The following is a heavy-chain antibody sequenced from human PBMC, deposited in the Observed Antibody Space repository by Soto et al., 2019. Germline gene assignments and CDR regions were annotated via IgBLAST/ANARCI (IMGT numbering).Heavy chain of an antibody. CDR3: ARVTLNPHDYGGNWED. CDR1: GFTFSSYS. Sequence: GGSLRLSCAASGFTFSSYSMNWVRQAPGKGLEWVSYISSSSSTIYYADSVKGRFTISRDNAKNSLYLQMNSLRDEDTAVYYCARVTLNPHDYGGNWEDWGQGTLVTVSS. V-gene: IGHV3-48*02. J-gene: IGHJ4*02. CDR2: ISSSSSTI. D-gene: IGHD4-17*01.